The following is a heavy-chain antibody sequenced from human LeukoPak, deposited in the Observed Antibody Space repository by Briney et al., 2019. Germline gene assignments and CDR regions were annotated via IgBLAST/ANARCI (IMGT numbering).Heavy chain of an antibody. CDR1: GDSITSGSYY. CDR2: IFISGGT. Sequence: TSETLSLTCTVSGDSITSGSYYWSWIRQPAGKGLEWIGRIFISGGTNYNPSLRSRVTISVDTSKNQFSLKLSSVTAADTAVYYCARGPYCSGGSCYLFDAFDIWGQGTMVTVSS. CDR3: ARGPYCSGGSCYLFDAFDI. D-gene: IGHD2-15*01. J-gene: IGHJ3*02. V-gene: IGHV4-61*02.